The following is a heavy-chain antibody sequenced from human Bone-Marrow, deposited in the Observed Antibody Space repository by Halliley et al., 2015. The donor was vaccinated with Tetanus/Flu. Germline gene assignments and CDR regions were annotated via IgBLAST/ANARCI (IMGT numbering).Heavy chain of an antibody. CDR3: GGGWDFGGHGVDP. Sequence: WIGYIYYPGSTYNTPSLKSRLPMSVDTSNNQFSLKLSSVTAADTAVYYCGGGWDFGGHGVDPWGQGTLVTVSS. V-gene: IGHV4-31*02. J-gene: IGHJ5*02. D-gene: IGHD4-17*01. CDR2: IYYPGST.